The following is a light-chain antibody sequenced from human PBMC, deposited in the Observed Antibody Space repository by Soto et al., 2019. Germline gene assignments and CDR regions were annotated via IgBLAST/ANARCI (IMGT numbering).Light chain of an antibody. CDR1: SSNIGSNY. CDR3: SSFTGDNTHV. Sequence: QSVLTQSPSASGTPGQRVTISCSGSSSNIGSNYVYWYRQLPGTAPKLLIYSDTQRPSGVPDRFSGSKSGTSASLAISGLRSEDEADYYCSSFTGDNTHVFGGGTKLTVL. J-gene: IGLJ2*01. CDR2: SDT. V-gene: IGLV1-47*02.